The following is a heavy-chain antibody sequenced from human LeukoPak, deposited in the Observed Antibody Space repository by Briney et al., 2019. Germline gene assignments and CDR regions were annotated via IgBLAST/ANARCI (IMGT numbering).Heavy chain of an antibody. Sequence: ASVKVSCKASGYTFTSYYMHWVRQAPGQGLEWMGIINPSGGSTSYAQKFQGRVTMTRDTSTSTVYMELSSLRSEDTAVYYCARGCSSTSCFPYYFDYWGQGTLVTVSS. CDR2: INPSGGST. D-gene: IGHD2-2*01. CDR3: ARGCSSTSCFPYYFDY. CDR1: GYTFTSYY. V-gene: IGHV1-46*01. J-gene: IGHJ4*02.